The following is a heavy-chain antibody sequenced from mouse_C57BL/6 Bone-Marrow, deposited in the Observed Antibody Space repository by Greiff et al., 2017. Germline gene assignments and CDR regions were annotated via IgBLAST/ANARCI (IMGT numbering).Heavy chain of an antibody. Sequence: VQLQQSGPELVKPGASVKIPCKASGYTFTDYNMDWVKQSHGKSLEWIGDINPNNGGTIYNQKFKGKATLTVDKSSSTAYMELRSLTSEDTAVYYGARKHGSSWVGAMDYWGQGTTVTVSS. CDR1: GYTFTDYN. V-gene: IGHV1-18*01. D-gene: IGHD1-1*01. CDR3: ARKHGSSWVGAMDY. CDR2: INPNNGGT. J-gene: IGHJ4*01.